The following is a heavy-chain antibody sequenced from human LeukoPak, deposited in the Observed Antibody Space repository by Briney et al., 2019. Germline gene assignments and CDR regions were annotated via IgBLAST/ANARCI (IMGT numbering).Heavy chain of an antibody. J-gene: IGHJ4*02. D-gene: IGHD5-24*01. CDR3: ARGDGYNFFDY. Sequence: GGSLRLSCASSEFTFSSYEMNWVRQAPGKGLEWVSVFYVGGATYYADSVKGRFTISRDNSENTLYLQMKSLRAEDTAVYYCARGDGYNFFDYWGQGTLVTVSS. CDR2: FYVGGAT. CDR1: EFTFSSYE. V-gene: IGHV3-53*01.